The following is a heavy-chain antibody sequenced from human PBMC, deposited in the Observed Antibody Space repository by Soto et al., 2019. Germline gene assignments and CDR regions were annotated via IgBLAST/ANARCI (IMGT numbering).Heavy chain of an antibody. CDR1: GFTFSSYW. Sequence: EVQLVESGGGLVQPGGSLRVSCAASGFTFSSYWMHWVRQAPWKGLVWVSRINSDGSSTSYADSVKGRFTISRDNAKNTLYLQMNSLRAEDTAIYYCARRGAVAGLHYWGQGTLVTVSS. CDR2: INSDGSST. V-gene: IGHV3-74*01. D-gene: IGHD6-19*01. CDR3: ARRGAVAGLHY. J-gene: IGHJ4*02.